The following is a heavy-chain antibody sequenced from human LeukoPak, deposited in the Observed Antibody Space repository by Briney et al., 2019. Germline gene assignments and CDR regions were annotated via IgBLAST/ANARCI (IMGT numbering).Heavy chain of an antibody. CDR1: GFTFSDYA. V-gene: IGHV3-30-3*01. J-gene: IGHJ4*02. CDR3: ARGPYISSWYHYSDY. D-gene: IGHD6-13*01. Sequence: GGSLRLSCAASGFTFSDYAMHWVRQAPGKGLEWVAVMSYDGSNKYYADSVKGRFTISRDNSKNTLYLQMDSLRAEDTAVYYCARGPYISSWYHYSDYWGQGTLVTVSS. CDR2: MSYDGSNK.